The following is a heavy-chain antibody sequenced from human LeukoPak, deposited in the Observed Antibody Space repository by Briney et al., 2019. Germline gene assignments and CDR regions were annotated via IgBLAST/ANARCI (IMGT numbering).Heavy chain of an antibody. CDR2: ISGDGGAT. J-gene: IGHJ4*02. V-gene: IGHV3-43*02. CDR3: AKGGYTYGGRLFDY. Sequence: GGSLRISCAASGFPFDDYVMHRVRQAPGKGLEWVSFISGDGGATYDADSAKGRFTISRDNGRKSLYLQMDSLRTEDTALYYCAKGGYTYGGRLFDYWGQGTLVTVSS. D-gene: IGHD5-18*01. CDR1: GFPFDDYV.